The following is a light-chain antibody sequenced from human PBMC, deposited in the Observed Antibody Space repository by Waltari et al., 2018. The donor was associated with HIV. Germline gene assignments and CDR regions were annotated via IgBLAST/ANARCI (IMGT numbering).Light chain of an antibody. CDR2: KDR. J-gene: IGLJ1*01. CDR3: QSADSSGTFYV. V-gene: IGLV3-25*03. Sequence: SSELTQPPSVSVSPGQPDRITCSGDDFPKHYSYWYQQKPGQAPVLWIYKDRERPSGMPERVAGSSSGTTVTLTISGVQAEDEADYYCQSADSSGTFYVFGTGTKVTVL. CDR1: DFPKHY.